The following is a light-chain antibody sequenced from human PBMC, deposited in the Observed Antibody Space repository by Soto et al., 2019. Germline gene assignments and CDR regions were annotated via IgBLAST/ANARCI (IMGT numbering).Light chain of an antibody. V-gene: IGKV1-6*01. J-gene: IGKJ1*01. CDR3: LQYYNYPWT. CDR1: QGITTD. CDR2: GSF. Sequence: AIQMTQSPSSLSASVGDRVTITCRASQGITTDLGWYQQRPGKAPKLLVYGSFTLQSGVPSRFSGSGSGTDFTLTISSLQPDDFATYYWLQYYNYPWTCGQGTRVEVK.